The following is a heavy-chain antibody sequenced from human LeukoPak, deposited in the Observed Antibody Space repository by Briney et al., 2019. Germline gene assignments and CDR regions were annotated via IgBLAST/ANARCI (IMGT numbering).Heavy chain of an antibody. CDR3: ARGYCSSTSCPPYYYYMDV. J-gene: IGHJ6*03. Sequence: GGSLRLSCAASGFTFSSYGMHWVRQAPGKGLEWVAVIWYDGSNKYYADSVKGRFTIPRDNSKNTLYLQMNSLSAEDTAVYYCARGYCSSTSCPPYYYYMDVWGKGTTVTVSS. D-gene: IGHD2-2*03. CDR1: GFTFSSYG. V-gene: IGHV3-33*01. CDR2: IWYDGSNK.